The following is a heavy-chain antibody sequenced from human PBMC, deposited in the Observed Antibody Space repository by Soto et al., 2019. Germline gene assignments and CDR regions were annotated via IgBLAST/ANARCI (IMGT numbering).Heavy chain of an antibody. Sequence: ASVKVSCKASGYTFTSYGISWVRQAPGQGLEWMGWISAYNGNTNYAQELQGRVTMTTDTSTSTAYMELRSLRSDDTAVYYCARDHSVRITMIVVVSYGMDVWGQGTTVTVSS. CDR3: ARDHSVRITMIVVVSYGMDV. CDR2: ISAYNGNT. J-gene: IGHJ6*02. D-gene: IGHD3-22*01. V-gene: IGHV1-18*01. CDR1: GYTFTSYG.